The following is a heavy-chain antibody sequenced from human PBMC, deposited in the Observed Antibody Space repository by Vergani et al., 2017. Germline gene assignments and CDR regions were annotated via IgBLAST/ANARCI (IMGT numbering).Heavy chain of an antibody. V-gene: IGHV4-34*01. J-gene: IGHJ6*02. CDR1: GGSFSGYY. CDR3: ARDRCSGGSCSYGMDV. Sequence: QVQLQQWGAGLLKPSETLSLTCAVYGGSFSGYYWSWIRQPPGKGLEWIGEINHSGSTNYNPSLKSRVTISVDPSKNQFSLKLSSVTAAATAVYYCARDRCSGGSCSYGMDVWGQGTTVTVSS. D-gene: IGHD2-15*01. CDR2: INHSGST.